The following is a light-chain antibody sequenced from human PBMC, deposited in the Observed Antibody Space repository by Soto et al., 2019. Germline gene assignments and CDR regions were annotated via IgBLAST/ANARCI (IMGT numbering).Light chain of an antibody. Sequence: QSVLTQPPSVSGSPGQSVTISCTGTSTDFVSYNRVSWYQQPPGTAPKLMIYEVSNRPSGVSNRFSGSKSGNTASLTISGLQAEDESHYYCSSKSSGSTPMLFGGGTKLTVL. CDR1: STDFVSYNR. J-gene: IGLJ2*01. CDR2: EVS. V-gene: IGLV2-18*02. CDR3: SSKSSGSTPML.